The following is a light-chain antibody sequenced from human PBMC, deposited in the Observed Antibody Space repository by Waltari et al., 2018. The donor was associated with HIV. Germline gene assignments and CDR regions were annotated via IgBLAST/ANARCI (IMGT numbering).Light chain of an antibody. CDR3: SSYAGSSTLWV. CDR2: EVN. CDR1: GSDIGNYNL. J-gene: IGLJ3*02. Sequence: QSALTQPASVSESPGQSTTISFTGTGSDIGNYNLFSWYQQYPGKAPKLIIYEVNKRPSGVSSRFSGSKSGNTASLTVSGLQAEDEADYYCSSYAGSSTLWVFGGGTQLTVL. V-gene: IGLV2-23*02.